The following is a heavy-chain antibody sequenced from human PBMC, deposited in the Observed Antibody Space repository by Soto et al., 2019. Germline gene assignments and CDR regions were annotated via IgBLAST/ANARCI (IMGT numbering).Heavy chain of an antibody. D-gene: IGHD3-10*01. CDR1: GGSISSGGYS. Sequence: SETLSLTCAVSGGSISSGGYSWSWIRQPPGKGLEWIGYIYHSGSTYYNPSLKSRVTISVDRSKNQFSLKLSSVTAADTAVYYCARDRVHYYGSGSYYNGYYYYGMDVWGQGTTVT. V-gene: IGHV4-30-2*01. CDR3: ARDRVHYYGSGSYYNGYYYYGMDV. J-gene: IGHJ6*02. CDR2: IYHSGST.